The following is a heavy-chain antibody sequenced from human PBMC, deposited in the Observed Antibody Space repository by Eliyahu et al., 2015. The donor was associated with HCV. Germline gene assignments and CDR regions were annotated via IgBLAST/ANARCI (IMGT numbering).Heavy chain of an antibody. CDR1: GFTFSTYA. CDR3: ARIPLYTSSSWVYFDS. V-gene: IGHV3-33*01. CDR2: IWYDGSNH. J-gene: IGHJ4*02. D-gene: IGHD6-6*01. Sequence: QVQLVESGGGVVQPGGSLRLSCAASGFTFSTYAMXWVRQAPGKGLEGVAVIWYDGSNHYYADSVKGRFTISRDNSRNTLYLQMNSLRAEDTAVYYCARIPLYTSSSWVYFDSWGQGTLVTVSS.